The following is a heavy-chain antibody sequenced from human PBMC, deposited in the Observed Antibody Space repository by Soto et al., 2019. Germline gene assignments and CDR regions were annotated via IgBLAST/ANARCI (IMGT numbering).Heavy chain of an antibody. CDR2: INHSGST. CDR3: ARVRNRIAARRGRSGDFDY. D-gene: IGHD6-6*01. V-gene: IGHV4-34*01. Sequence: QVQLQQWGAGLLKPAETLSLTCAVYGGSFSGYYWSWIRQPPGKGLEWIGEINHSGSTNYNPSLKSRVTISVDTSKNQFSLKLSSVTAADTAVYYCARVRNRIAARRGRSGDFDYWGQGTLVTVSS. J-gene: IGHJ4*02. CDR1: GGSFSGYY.